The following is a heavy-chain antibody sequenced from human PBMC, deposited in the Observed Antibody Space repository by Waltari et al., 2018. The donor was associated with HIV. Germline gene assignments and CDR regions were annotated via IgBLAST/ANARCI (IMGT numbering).Heavy chain of an antibody. CDR3: ARESRRRIRQGGINWFDP. V-gene: IGHV4-34*01. J-gene: IGHJ5*02. Sequence: QVQLQQWGAGQLKASETLSLTCAVYGGSLTDFYWTWIRQCPGRGLEWIAEINQSGRSDFNPSLKSRVTIAIDPAKKQFSLTWKSVTAADTGVYYCARESRRRIRQGGINWFDPWGQGTPVNVLS. D-gene: IGHD3-10*01. CDR1: GGSLTDFY. CDR2: INQSGRS.